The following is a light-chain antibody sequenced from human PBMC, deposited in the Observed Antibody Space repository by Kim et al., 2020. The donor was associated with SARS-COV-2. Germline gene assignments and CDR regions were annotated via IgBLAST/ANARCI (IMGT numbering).Light chain of an antibody. CDR1: QSINTD. Sequence: SPGERVTLSCWASQSINTDLAWYQQKPGQSPSLLIYGASTRATGVPVRFSGSGSGTEFTLTISGLQSEDFAVYYCQQYDTWPLTFGGGTKVDIK. V-gene: IGKV3-15*01. CDR2: GAS. CDR3: QQYDTWPLT. J-gene: IGKJ4*01.